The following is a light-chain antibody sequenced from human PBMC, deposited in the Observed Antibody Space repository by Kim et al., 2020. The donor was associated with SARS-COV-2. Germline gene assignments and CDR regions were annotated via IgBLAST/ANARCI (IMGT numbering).Light chain of an antibody. CDR2: KAS. J-gene: IGKJ4*01. CDR3: QQYNSYSPLT. V-gene: IGKV1-5*03. Sequence: SVGDRVIITCRTSQSISTWLAWYQQKPGKAPNLLIYKASNLESGVPSRFSGSGSGTEFSLTISSLQPDDFATYYCQQYNSYSPLTFGGGTKVDIK. CDR1: QSISTW.